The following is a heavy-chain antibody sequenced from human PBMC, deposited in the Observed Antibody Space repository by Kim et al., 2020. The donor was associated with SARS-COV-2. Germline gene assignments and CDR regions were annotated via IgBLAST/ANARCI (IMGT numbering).Heavy chain of an antibody. Sequence: GGSLRLSCAASGFTFRNFAMSWVRQAPGKGLEWVSAISGSGGSTYYADSVKGRFTISRDNSKNTLYLQMSSLRAEDTAVYYCAKYRGAAAGYYYFDYWGQGSLVTVSS. CDR2: ISGSGGST. D-gene: IGHD6-13*01. J-gene: IGHJ4*02. CDR3: AKYRGAAAGYYYFDY. V-gene: IGHV3-23*01. CDR1: GFTFRNFA.